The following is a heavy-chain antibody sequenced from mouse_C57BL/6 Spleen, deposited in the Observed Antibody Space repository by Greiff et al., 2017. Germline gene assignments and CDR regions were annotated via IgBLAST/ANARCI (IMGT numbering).Heavy chain of an antibody. Sequence: EVMLVESGGGLVKPGGSLKLSCAASGFTFSSYAMSWVRQTPEKRLEWVATISDGGSYTYYPDNVKGRFTISRDNAKNNLYLQLSHLKSEDTAMYYCAREESSGYFDYWGQGTTLTVSS. J-gene: IGHJ2*01. D-gene: IGHD3-2*02. CDR3: AREESSGYFDY. CDR2: ISDGGSYT. CDR1: GFTFSSYA. V-gene: IGHV5-4*01.